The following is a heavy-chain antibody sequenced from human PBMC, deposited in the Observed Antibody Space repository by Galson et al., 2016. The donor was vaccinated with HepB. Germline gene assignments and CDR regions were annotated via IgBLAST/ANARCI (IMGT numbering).Heavy chain of an antibody. J-gene: IGHJ4*02. Sequence: SCKASGYTFTSYGISWVRQAPGQGLEWMGWINDYNGNADYAQKVQGRVTMTTDTSTSTAYMELRSLTSDDTAVYYCARSPYCSTTSCYGDFWGQGTLVTVSS. CDR2: INDYNGNA. CDR3: ARSPYCSTTSCYGDF. V-gene: IGHV1-18*01. CDR1: GYTFTSYG. D-gene: IGHD2-2*01.